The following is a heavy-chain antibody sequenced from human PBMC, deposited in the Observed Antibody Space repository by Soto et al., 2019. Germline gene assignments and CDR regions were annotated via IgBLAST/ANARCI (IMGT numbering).Heavy chain of an antibody. CDR3: ARLYGLDAFDI. D-gene: IGHD3-16*02. V-gene: IGHV4-61*05. J-gene: IGHJ3*02. CDR2: IYYSGST. Sequence: AETLALTCTVSGCSIGRSDNYWGWIRQPPGKGLEWIGYIYYSGSTNYNPSLKSRVTISVDTSKNQFSLKLSSVTAADTAVYYCARLYGLDAFDIWGQGTMVTVSS. CDR1: GCSIGRSDNY.